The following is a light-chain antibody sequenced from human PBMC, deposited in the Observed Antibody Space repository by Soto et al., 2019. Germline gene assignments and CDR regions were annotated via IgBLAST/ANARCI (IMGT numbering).Light chain of an antibody. CDR1: SSDVGNYNY. Sequence: QSALTQPASVSGSPGQSITISCTGTSSDVGNYNYVSWYQQYPGRVPKLLIYMVSNRASGVSNRFSGSKSGNTASLTISGLQAEYEADYFCTSPTPGSLYVFGTGTKVTVL. J-gene: IGLJ1*01. CDR2: MVS. CDR3: TSPTPGSLYV. V-gene: IGLV2-14*01.